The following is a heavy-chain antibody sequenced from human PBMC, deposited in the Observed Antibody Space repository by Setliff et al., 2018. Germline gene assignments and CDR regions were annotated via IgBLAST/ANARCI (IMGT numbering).Heavy chain of an antibody. D-gene: IGHD5-12*01. CDR2: VYYSGTA. V-gene: IGHV4-59*01. Sequence: ETLSLTCTVSGGFFTPYYWSWIRQPPGKGLEWIGYVYYSGTAYYNPSLKSRVTVIVDTSKNQFSLRLSSVTAADTAVYYCARGGTFRYFDYWGQGTPVTVSS. J-gene: IGHJ4*02. CDR3: ARGGTFRYFDY. CDR1: GGFFTPYY.